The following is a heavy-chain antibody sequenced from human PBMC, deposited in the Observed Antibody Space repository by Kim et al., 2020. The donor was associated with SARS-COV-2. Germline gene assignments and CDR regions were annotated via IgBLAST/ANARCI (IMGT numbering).Heavy chain of an antibody. CDR2: IWYDGSNK. Sequence: GGSPRLSCAASGFTFSSYGMHWVRQAPGKGLEWVAVIWYDGSNKYYADSVKGRFTISRDNSKNTLYLQMNSLRAEDTAVYYCAKDEGYSSGRGGYYFDYWGQGTLVTVSS. J-gene: IGHJ4*02. CDR1: GFTFSSYG. CDR3: AKDEGYSSGRGGYYFDY. D-gene: IGHD6-19*01. V-gene: IGHV3-33*06.